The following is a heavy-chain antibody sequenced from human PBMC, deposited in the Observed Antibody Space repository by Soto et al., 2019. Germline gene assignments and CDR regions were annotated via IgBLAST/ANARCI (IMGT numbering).Heavy chain of an antibody. V-gene: IGHV4-61*01. CDR2: IYYSGRT. CDR1: GGSVSSGSYY. J-gene: IGHJ4*02. D-gene: IGHD6-19*01. CDR3: ARYMRGGWYLDY. Sequence: QVQLQESGPGLVKPSETLSLTCTVSGGSVSSGSYYWSWIRQPPGKGLEWIGYIYYSGRTYYNPSLNSRVTICVSTSNNRFSLKLSSVTAADTAVYYCARYMRGGWYLDYWGQGTVVTVSA.